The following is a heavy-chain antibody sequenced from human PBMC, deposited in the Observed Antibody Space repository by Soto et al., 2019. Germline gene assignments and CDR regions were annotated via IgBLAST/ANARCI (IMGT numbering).Heavy chain of an antibody. V-gene: IGHV1-3*01. CDR3: ARDRFKVAAPPHYYYGIDV. J-gene: IGHJ6*02. CDR2: INPGNGNT. D-gene: IGHD6-6*01. CDR1: GYTFTSYA. Sequence: QVQLVQSWAEVKKPGASVKVSCKASGYTFTSYAMHWVRQAPGQRLEWMGWINPGNGNTKYSQKFQCRVTITKDTSASTAYMELSSMRSEDTAVYYCARDRFKVAAPPHYYYGIDVWGQGSTVTVSS.